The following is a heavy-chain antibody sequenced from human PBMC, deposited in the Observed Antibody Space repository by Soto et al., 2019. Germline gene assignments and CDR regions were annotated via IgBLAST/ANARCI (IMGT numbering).Heavy chain of an antibody. V-gene: IGHV3-30-3*01. CDR1: GFTFSNYA. J-gene: IGHJ4*02. Sequence: GGSLRLSCAGSGFTFSNYAIHWVRQAPGKGLEWVAGISYEGSDKYYADSVKGRLTISRDNSQNTLDLQMNSLRPEDTGLYYCARVAVAIVIPMYYSDYWGQGTLVTVSS. D-gene: IGHD1-26*01. CDR3: ARVAVAIVIPMYYSDY. CDR2: ISYEGSDK.